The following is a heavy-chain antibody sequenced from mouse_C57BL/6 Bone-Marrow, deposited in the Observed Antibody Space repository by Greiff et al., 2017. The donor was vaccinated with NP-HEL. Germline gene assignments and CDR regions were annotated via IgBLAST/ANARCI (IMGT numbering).Heavy chain of an antibody. D-gene: IGHD1-1*01. CDR2: INYDGSST. CDR1: GFTFSDYY. V-gene: IGHV5-16*01. J-gene: IGHJ1*03. CDR3: AREEKASYYYGSSHWYFDV. Sequence: EVKLVESEGGLVQPGSSMKLSCTASGFTFSDYYMAWVRQVPEKGLEWVANINYDGSSTYYLDSLKSRFIISRDNAKNILYLQMSSLKSEDTATYYCAREEKASYYYGSSHWYFDVWGTGTTVTVSS.